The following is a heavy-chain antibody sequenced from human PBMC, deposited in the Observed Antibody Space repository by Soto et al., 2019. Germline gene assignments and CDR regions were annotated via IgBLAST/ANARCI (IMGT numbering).Heavy chain of an antibody. CDR2: ISSSSSYI. D-gene: IGHD2-2*01. CDR3: ARAPYCSSTSCYAKHFDY. V-gene: IGHV3-21*01. Sequence: GGSLRLSCAASGFTFSSYSMNWVRQAPGKGLEWVSSISSSSSYIYYADSVKGRFTISRDNAKNSLYLQMNSLRAEDTAVYYCARAPYCSSTSCYAKHFDYWGQGTLVTVSS. J-gene: IGHJ4*02. CDR1: GFTFSSYS.